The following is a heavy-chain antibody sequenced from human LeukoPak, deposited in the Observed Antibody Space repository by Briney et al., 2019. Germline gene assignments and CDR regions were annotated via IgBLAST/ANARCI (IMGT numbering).Heavy chain of an antibody. D-gene: IGHD3-22*01. CDR3: AKVVTMIVVVNAFDI. CDR1: GVTFSSYW. V-gene: IGHV3-74*01. CDR2: INTDGSST. J-gene: IGHJ3*02. Sequence: PGGSLRLSCAASGVTFSSYWMHWVRQAPGKGLVWVSRINTDGSSTSYADSVKGRFTISRDNSKNTLYLQMNSLRAEDTAVYYCAKVVTMIVVVNAFDIWGQGTMVTVSS.